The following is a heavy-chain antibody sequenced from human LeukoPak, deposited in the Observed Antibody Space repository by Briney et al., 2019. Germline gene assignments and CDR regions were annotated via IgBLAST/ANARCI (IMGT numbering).Heavy chain of an antibody. Sequence: ASVKVSCKASGYTFTSYYMHWVRQAPGQGLEWMGIINPSGGRTSYAQKFQDRVTMTTDMSTSTVYMELSSLRSEDTAVYYCARRYSLAAADDYWGQGTLVTVSS. D-gene: IGHD6-13*01. V-gene: IGHV1-46*01. CDR2: INPSGGRT. CDR3: ARRYSLAAADDY. CDR1: GYTFTSYY. J-gene: IGHJ4*02.